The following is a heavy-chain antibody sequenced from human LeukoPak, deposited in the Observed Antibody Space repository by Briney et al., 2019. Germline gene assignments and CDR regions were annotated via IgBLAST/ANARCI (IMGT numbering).Heavy chain of an antibody. CDR2: IYYSGST. Sequence: SETLSLTCTVSGGSISNTLYYWAWIRQPPGKGLESIGSIYYSGSTYYNPSLKSRITMSVDTSKNQFSLKLTSVTAADTAVYYCATTTIRLGYWGQGTLVTVSS. V-gene: IGHV4-39*07. D-gene: IGHD1-26*01. CDR1: GGSISNTLYY. J-gene: IGHJ4*02. CDR3: ATTTIRLGY.